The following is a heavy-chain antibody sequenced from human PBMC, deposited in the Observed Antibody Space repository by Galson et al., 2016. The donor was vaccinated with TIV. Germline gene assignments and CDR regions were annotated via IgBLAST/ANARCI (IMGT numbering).Heavy chain of an antibody. J-gene: IGHJ2*01. CDR3: ARRQLWCWYFDL. V-gene: IGHV4-38-2*01. CDR2: LNHRGDT. D-gene: IGHD5-18*01. Sequence: SETLSLTCAVSGYSISSGFYWGWIRQPPGRGLEWIGSLNHRGDTRYNPSLKSRVTISLDTSKNQVSLTLSSVTAADTAMYYCARRQLWCWYFDLWGRGTLVTVSS. CDR1: GYSISSGFY.